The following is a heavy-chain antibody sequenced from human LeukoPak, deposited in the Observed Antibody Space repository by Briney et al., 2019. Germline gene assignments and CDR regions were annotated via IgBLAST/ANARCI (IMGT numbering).Heavy chain of an antibody. J-gene: IGHJ4*02. Sequence: SETLSLTCAVYGGSFSGYYWSWIRQPPGKGLEWIGEINHSGSTNYNPSLKSRVTISVDTSKNQFSLKLSSVTAADTAVYYCARGLSVTAPFDYWGQGTLVTVSS. CDR2: INHSGST. D-gene: IGHD2-21*02. V-gene: IGHV4-34*01. CDR3: ARGLSVTAPFDY. CDR1: GGSFSGYY.